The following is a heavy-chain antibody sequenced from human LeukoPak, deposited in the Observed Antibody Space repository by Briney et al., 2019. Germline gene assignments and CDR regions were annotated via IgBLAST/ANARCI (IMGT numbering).Heavy chain of an antibody. CDR3: AREGRDRRWELIDY. J-gene: IGHJ4*02. CDR1: GFTFSSYE. D-gene: IGHD1-26*01. V-gene: IGHV3-48*03. Sequence: GGSLRLSCAASGFTFSSYEMTWVRQAPGKGLEWVSYISSSGSTIYYADSVKGRFTISRDNAKNSLYLQMNSLRVEDPAVYYCAREGRDRRWELIDYWGQGTLVTVSS. CDR2: ISSSGSTI.